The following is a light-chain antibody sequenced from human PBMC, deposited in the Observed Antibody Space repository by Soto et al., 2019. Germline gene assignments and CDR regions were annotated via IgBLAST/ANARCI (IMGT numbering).Light chain of an antibody. V-gene: IGKV1-8*01. CDR2: AAS. J-gene: IGKJ5*01. CDR3: QQYYSYPPA. Sequence: AIRMTQSPSSLSASTRDRVTITCRASQGISSYLAWYQQKPGKAPKLLIYAASTLQSGVPSRFSGSGSGTDFTLTISCLQSEDFATYYCQQYYSYPPAFGQGTRLEIK. CDR1: QGISSY.